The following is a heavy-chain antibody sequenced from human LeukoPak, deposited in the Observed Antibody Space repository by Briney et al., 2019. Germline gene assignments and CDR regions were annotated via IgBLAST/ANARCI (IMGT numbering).Heavy chain of an antibody. CDR1: GGPFRGFF. CDR3: ARGPFEGSGSYHFGRANWFDP. J-gene: IGHJ5*02. V-gene: IGHV4-34*01. D-gene: IGHD3-10*01. Sequence: SETLSLTCAVYGGPFRGFFWSWIRQAPGKGLEWIGGISHSCSSNYHPSLKSRVTISVDPSKNPFSLKLSSVTAADTAVYYCARGPFEGSGSYHFGRANWFDPWGQGTLVTVSS. CDR2: ISHSCSS.